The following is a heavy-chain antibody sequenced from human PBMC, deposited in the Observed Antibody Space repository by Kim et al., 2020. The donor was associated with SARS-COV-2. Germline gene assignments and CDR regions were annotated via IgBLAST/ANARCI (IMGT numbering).Heavy chain of an antibody. D-gene: IGHD3-9*01. J-gene: IGHJ5*02. CDR3: ARGLRYFDWYGLADP. Sequence: NYNPALKSRVTISVDTSKNQFSLKLSSVTAADTAVYYCARGLRYFDWYGLADPWGQGTLVTVSS. V-gene: IGHV4-59*09.